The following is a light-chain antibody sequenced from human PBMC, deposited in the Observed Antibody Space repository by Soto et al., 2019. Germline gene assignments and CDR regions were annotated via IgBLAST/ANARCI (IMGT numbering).Light chain of an antibody. CDR2: DVS. CDR1: SSDVGGYNY. Sequence: QSALTQPASVSGSPGQSITISCTGTSSDVGGYNYVSWYQQHPGKAPKLMIYDVSNRPSGVSNRFAGSKSGNTASLTISGLQAEDEADYYRSSYTSSSTLGVFGGGTKVTVL. J-gene: IGLJ2*01. V-gene: IGLV2-14*01. CDR3: SSYTSSSTLGV.